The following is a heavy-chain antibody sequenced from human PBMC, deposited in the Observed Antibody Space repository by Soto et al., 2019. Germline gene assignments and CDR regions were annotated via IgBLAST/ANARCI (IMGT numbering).Heavy chain of an antibody. CDR1: GGSFSGYY. J-gene: IGHJ6*02. CDR3: ARVGRSSYYGMDV. V-gene: IGHV4-34*01. D-gene: IGHD6-13*01. CDR2: INHSGST. Sequence: SETLSLTCAVYGGSFSGYYWSWIRQPPGKGLEWIGEINHSGSTNYNPSLKSRVTISVDTSKNQFSLKLSSVTAADTAVYYCARVGRSSYYGMDVWGQGTTVTVSS.